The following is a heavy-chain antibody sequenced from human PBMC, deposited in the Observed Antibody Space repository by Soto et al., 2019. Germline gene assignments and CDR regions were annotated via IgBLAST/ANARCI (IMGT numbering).Heavy chain of an antibody. CDR1: GGSISSGGYY. Sequence: QVQLQESGPGLVKPSQTLSLTCTVPGGSISSGGYYWSWIRQHPGKGLEWIGYIYYSGRTYYNPSFKSRVTISVETSNNQLALKLSSVPAADTAVYYCARVKKYWDSSGNWFDPWGQGTLVTVSS. D-gene: IGHD3-22*01. V-gene: IGHV4-31*03. CDR3: ARVKKYWDSSGNWFDP. J-gene: IGHJ5*02. CDR2: IYYSGRT.